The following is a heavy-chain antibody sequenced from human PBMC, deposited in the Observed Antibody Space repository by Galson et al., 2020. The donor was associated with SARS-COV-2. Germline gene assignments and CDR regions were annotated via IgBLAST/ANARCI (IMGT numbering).Heavy chain of an antibody. CDR3: ARDESPRGITVAGSSYFDY. CDR1: GFTFSSYG. V-gene: IGHV3-33*01. J-gene: IGHJ4*02. CDR2: IWYDGNKK. Sequence: GGSLRLSCAASGFTFSSYGMHWVRQAPGKGLEWVALIWYDGNKKEYADSVKGRFTISRDNSKNTLYLQMNSLRAEDTAVYYCARDESPRGITVAGSSYFDYWGQGTLVTVSS. D-gene: IGHD6-19*01.